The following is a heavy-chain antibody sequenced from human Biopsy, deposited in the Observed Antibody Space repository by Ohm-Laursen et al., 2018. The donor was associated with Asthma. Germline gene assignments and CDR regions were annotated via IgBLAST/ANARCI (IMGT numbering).Heavy chain of an antibody. D-gene: IGHD3-3*01. CDR2: ISLSSNTI. CDR1: GFTLGSYS. V-gene: IGHV3-48*02. J-gene: IGHJ3*02. Sequence: SLRLSCAASGFTLGSYSMNWLRQAPGRGLEWVSYISLSSNTICYADSVKGRFTVSRDNAKSSLYLQMNSLRDEDTAVYYCARQMNYDFWRSPLDIWGLGTMVIVSS. CDR3: ARQMNYDFWRSPLDI.